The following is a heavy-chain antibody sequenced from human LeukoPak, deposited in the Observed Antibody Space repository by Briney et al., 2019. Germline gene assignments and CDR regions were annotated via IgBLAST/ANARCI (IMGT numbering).Heavy chain of an antibody. CDR2: IKQDGSAK. CDR3: AQECVDSTGYYYVPSWFDP. CDR1: GFTFSSYW. J-gene: IGHJ5*02. V-gene: IGHV3-7*01. D-gene: IGHD3-22*01. Sequence: GGSLRLSCVASGFTFSSYWMSWVRQAPGKGLEWVANIKQDGSAKYYVDSVKGRFTISRDNAKNSLYLHMNSLRADDTAVYYCAQECVDSTGYYYVPSWFDPWGQGTLVTVSS.